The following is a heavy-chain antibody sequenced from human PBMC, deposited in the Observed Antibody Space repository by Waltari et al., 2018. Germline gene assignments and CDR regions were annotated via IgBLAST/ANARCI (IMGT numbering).Heavy chain of an antibody. CDR1: GYTFISYD. J-gene: IGHJ3*01. CDR3: ARGDNWNDRLDF. V-gene: IGHV1-8*01. D-gene: IGHD1-1*01. CDR2: INPNTGAA. Sequence: QVQLVQSGAEVKKPGASVRVSCKASGYTFISYDINWVRQAPGQGLEWMGGINPNTGAARFAKNFQDRVTMTRSTSETTAYMEISDLTSHDTAVYYCARGDNWNDRLDFWGQGTKVTVSS.